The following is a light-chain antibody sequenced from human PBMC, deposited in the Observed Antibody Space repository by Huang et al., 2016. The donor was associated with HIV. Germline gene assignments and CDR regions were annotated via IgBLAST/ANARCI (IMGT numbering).Light chain of an antibody. V-gene: IGKV1-33*01. CDR3: QQYDNLPRT. CDR1: QYISNY. J-gene: IGKJ2*01. CDR2: DAS. Sequence: DIQMTQSPSSLSASVGDRVTITCQASQYISNYLNWYQQKPWKAPKLLIYDASNLETGVPSRFSGSGSGTDFTFTISSLQPEDIATYYCQQYDNLPRTFGQGTKLEIK.